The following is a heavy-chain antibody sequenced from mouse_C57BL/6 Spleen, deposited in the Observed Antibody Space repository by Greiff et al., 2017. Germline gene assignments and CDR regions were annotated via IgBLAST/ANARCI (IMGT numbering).Heavy chain of an antibody. CDR3: ARDYGSSLGGYFDV. D-gene: IGHD1-1*01. J-gene: IGHJ1*03. CDR2: IWSDGST. Sequence: QVQLQQSGPGLVAPSQSLSITCTVSGFSLTSYGVHWVRQPPGQGLEWLVVIWSDGSTTYNSALKSRLSISKDNSKGQVFLKMNSLQTDDTAMYYCARDYGSSLGGYFDVWGTGTTVTVSS. V-gene: IGHV2-6*03. CDR1: GFSLTSYG.